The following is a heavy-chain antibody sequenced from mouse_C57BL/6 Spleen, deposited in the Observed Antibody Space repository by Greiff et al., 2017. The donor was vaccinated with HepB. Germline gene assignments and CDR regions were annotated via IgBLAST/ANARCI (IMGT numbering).Heavy chain of an antibody. Sequence: VKLMESGAELARPGASVKLSCKASGYTFTSYGISWVKQRTGQGLEWIGEIYPRSGNTYYNEKFKGKATLTADKSSSTAYMELRSLTSEDSAVYFCERWYGSSYGYFDYWGQGTTLTVSS. CDR2: IYPRSGNT. CDR1: GYTFTSYG. J-gene: IGHJ2*01. D-gene: IGHD1-1*01. V-gene: IGHV1-81*01. CDR3: ERWYGSSYGYFDY.